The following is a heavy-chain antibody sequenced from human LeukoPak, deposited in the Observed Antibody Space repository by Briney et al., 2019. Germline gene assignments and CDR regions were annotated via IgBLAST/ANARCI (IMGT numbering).Heavy chain of an antibody. CDR2: INPNSGGT. CDR1: GFIFTGYY. Sequence: GASAKVSCKASGFIFTGYYMHWVRQAPGQGLEWMGWINPNSGGTKYAQKFQGRVTMTRDTSITTAYMDLSRLRSDDTAVYYCARVSDFWSGYGYWGQGTLVTVSS. D-gene: IGHD3-3*01. J-gene: IGHJ4*02. CDR3: ARVSDFWSGYGY. V-gene: IGHV1-2*02.